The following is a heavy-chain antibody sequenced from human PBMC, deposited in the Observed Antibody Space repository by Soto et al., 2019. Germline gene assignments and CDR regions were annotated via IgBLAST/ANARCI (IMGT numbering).Heavy chain of an antibody. CDR3: ARQMGFNPEH. CDR2: IDNDGRST. Sequence: GGSLRLSCAASGFTFSNYWMHWVRQAPGRGLVWVSRIDNDGRSTTFADSVKGRFTISRDNAKNTLYLQMNSLRGEDTAVYYRARQMGFNPEHWGQGTLVTVSS. D-gene: IGHD1-26*01. V-gene: IGHV3-74*01. J-gene: IGHJ1*01. CDR1: GFTFSNYW.